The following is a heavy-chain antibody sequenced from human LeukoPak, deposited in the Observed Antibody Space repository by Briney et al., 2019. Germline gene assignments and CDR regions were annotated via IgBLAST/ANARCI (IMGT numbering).Heavy chain of an antibody. V-gene: IGHV3-7*01. D-gene: IGHD3-9*01. CDR1: GFTFTTYW. CDR2: IKQDGSEK. CDR3: AKDGRVLRYFDWSTLDY. J-gene: IGHJ4*02. Sequence: GGSLRLSCAASGFTFTTYWMSWVRQAPGKGLEWVANIKQDGSEKYYVDSVKGRFTISRDNSKNTLYLQMNSLRAEDTAVYYCAKDGRVLRYFDWSTLDYWGQGTLVTVSS.